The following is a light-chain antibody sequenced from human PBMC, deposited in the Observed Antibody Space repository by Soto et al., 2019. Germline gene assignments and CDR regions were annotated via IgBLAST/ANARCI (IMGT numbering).Light chain of an antibody. CDR2: GAS. J-gene: IGKJ5*01. Sequence: EIVMTQSPATLSVSPGERATLSCRASQSVSSNLAWYQQKPGHAPRLLIYGASTRATGIPARFSGSGSGTEFTLTISRLQSEDFAVYYCQQYNNWPPNTFGQGTRLEIK. V-gene: IGKV3-15*01. CDR1: QSVSSN. CDR3: QQYNNWPPNT.